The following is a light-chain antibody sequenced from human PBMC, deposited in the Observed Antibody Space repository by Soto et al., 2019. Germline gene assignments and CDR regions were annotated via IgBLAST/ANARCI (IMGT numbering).Light chain of an antibody. CDR3: QQYNSYSYT. Sequence: DIQMTQSPSTLSASVGDRVTITCRASQSVSSWLAWYQQKPGKAPKLLIYEASNLESGVPSRFSGSGSGTEFTLTISSLQPDDFATYYCQQYNSYSYTFGQGTKVEIK. CDR1: QSVSSW. V-gene: IGKV1-5*03. CDR2: EAS. J-gene: IGKJ2*01.